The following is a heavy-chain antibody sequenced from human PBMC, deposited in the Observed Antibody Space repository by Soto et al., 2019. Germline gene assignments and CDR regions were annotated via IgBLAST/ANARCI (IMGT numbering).Heavy chain of an antibody. CDR3: AKGLGQGYYYYYGLDV. CDR1: GFAVSTDG. D-gene: IGHD1-26*01. Sequence: PWGSLRLCCAASGFAVSTDGMIWVRQAPGKGLEWVSGISGSGGTTYYADSVKGRFTISRDNSKNTQYLQMTSLRGEDTAVYYCAKGLGQGYYYYYGLDVWGQGTTVTVSS. V-gene: IGHV3-23*01. CDR2: ISGSGGTT. J-gene: IGHJ6*02.